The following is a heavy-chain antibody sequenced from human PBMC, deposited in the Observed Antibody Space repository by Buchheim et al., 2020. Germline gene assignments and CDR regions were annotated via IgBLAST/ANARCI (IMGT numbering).Heavy chain of an antibody. CDR3: AGRYCSGGRCFWGGY. Sequence: EVQLLESGGGVVQPGGSLRLSCAASGFTFSTYAMSWVRQAPGKGLEWGSGVSASGDSTNYADSVKGRVTISRDNYKNTLDLQMNSLGAEDTAVYYCAGRYCSGGRCFWGGYWGQGTL. D-gene: IGHD2-15*01. CDR1: GFTFSTYA. CDR2: VSASGDST. J-gene: IGHJ4*02. V-gene: IGHV3-23*01.